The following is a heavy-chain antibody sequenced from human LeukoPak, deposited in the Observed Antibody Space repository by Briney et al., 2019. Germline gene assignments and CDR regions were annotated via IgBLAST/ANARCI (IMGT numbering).Heavy chain of an antibody. Sequence: GESLKISCNCSGYIYTSYWIGWVRQMPGQGLEWRGISYPGDSDTRYSPSFQGQVTISADKSISTAYLQWSSLKASDTAMYYCATSSSWYGDLDYWGQGTLVTVSS. J-gene: IGHJ4*02. CDR3: ATSSSWYGDLDY. D-gene: IGHD6-13*01. V-gene: IGHV5-51*01. CDR2: SYPGDSDT. CDR1: GYIYTSYW.